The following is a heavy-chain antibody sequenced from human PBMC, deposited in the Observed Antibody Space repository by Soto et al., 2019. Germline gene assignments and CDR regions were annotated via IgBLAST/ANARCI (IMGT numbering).Heavy chain of an antibody. V-gene: IGHV4-59*01. CDR2: IHNSGTS. Sequence: QVQLQESGPGLVKPSETLSLSCTVSGDTSTSYYWGWIRQAPGKGLEWIGHIHNSGTSTHNPSLNGRVTISIDMSKKQFSLKLTSLTSADTAVYYCARDFYDSVGYIWFDSWSQGTLVTVSS. CDR1: GDTSTSYY. J-gene: IGHJ5*01. D-gene: IGHD3-22*01. CDR3: ARDFYDSVGYIWFDS.